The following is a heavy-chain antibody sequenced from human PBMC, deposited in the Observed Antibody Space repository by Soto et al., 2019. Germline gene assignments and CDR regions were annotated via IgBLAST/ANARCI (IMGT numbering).Heavy chain of an antibody. CDR2: IYHSGST. Sequence: QLQLQESGSGLVKPSQTLSLTCAVSGGSINTATHSWSWIRQPPGKGLEWIGYIYHSGSTYYNPSGKSRVTISIDKSNNQFSLRLSSVTAADTAVYYCARGGGVPTTGDDYWGQGILVTVSS. CDR3: ARGGGVPTTGDDY. J-gene: IGHJ4*02. V-gene: IGHV4-30-2*01. D-gene: IGHD3-16*01. CDR1: GGSINTATHS.